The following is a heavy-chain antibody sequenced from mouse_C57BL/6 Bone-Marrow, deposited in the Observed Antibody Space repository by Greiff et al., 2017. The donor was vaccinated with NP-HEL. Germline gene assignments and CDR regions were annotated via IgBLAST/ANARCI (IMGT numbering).Heavy chain of an antibody. CDR3: AGGTTVVPDY. D-gene: IGHD1-1*01. V-gene: IGHV5-17*01. CDR2: ISSGSSTI. J-gene: IGHJ2*01. Sequence: EVMLVESGGGLVKPGGSLKLSCAASGFTFSDYGMHWVRQAPEKGLEWVAYISSGSSTIYYADTVKGRFTISRDNAKNTLFLQMTSLRSEDTAMYYSAGGTTVVPDYWGQGTTLTVSS. CDR1: GFTFSDYG.